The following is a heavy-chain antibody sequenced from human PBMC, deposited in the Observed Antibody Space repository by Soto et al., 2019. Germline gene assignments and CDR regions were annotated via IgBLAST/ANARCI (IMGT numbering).Heavy chain of an antibody. J-gene: IGHJ6*02. V-gene: IGHV4-30-4*01. CDR1: GGSISSGDYY. Sequence: SETLSLTCTVSGGSISSGDYYWSWIRQPPGRGLEWIGYIYYSGSTYYNPSLKSRVTISVDTSKNQFSLKLSSVTAADTAVYYCARMRYDYGDYYGMDVWGQGTTVTVSS. CDR3: ARMRYDYGDYYGMDV. CDR2: IYYSGST. D-gene: IGHD4-17*01.